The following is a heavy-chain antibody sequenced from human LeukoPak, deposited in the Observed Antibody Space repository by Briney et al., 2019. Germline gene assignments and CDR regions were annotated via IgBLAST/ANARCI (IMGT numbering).Heavy chain of an antibody. CDR3: ARTYRYYYFDY. V-gene: IGHV4-4*02. D-gene: IGHD1-14*01. J-gene: IGHJ4*02. CDR1: GGSISSSNW. CDR2: IYHSGST. Sequence: PSETLSLTCAVSGGSISSSNWWSWVRQPPGKGLEWIGEIYHSGSTYYNPSLKSRVTISVDTSKNQFSLKLSSVTAADTAVYYCARTYRYYYFDYWGQGTLVTVSS.